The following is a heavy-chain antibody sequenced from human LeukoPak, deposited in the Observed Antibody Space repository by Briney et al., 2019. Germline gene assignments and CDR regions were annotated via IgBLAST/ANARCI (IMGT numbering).Heavy chain of an antibody. Sequence: ASAKVSRKQSGYTLTGDYMHCVRQAPGQRLEWMVIINPSGGSTSYAQKFQGRVTMTRDTSTSTVYMELSSLRSEDTAVYYCARERGTTVVTASEYFQHWGQGTLVTVSS. CDR3: ARERGTTVVTASEYFQH. D-gene: IGHD4-23*01. J-gene: IGHJ1*01. V-gene: IGHV1-46*01. CDR2: INPSGGST. CDR1: GYTLTGDY.